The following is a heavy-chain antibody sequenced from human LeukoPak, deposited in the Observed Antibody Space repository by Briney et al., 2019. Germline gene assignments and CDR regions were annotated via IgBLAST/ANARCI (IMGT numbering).Heavy chain of an antibody. V-gene: IGHV4-34*01. D-gene: IGHD2-21*02. J-gene: IGHJ4*02. CDR1: GGSFSPYY. CDR2: INHSGST. CDR3: ARGGFYCGGDCYVDY. Sequence: NPSETLSLTCAVYGGSFSPYYRSWIRHPPGKGLEWIGEINHSGSTNYNPSLKSRVTISVDTSKTQFSLRLRSVTAADTAVYYCARGGFYCGGDCYVDYWGQGTLVTVSS.